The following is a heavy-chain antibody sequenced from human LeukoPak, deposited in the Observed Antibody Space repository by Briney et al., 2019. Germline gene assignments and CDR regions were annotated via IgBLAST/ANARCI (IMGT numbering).Heavy chain of an antibody. D-gene: IGHD4-17*01. CDR2: IRNKANSYGT. Sequence: PGGSLRLSCAASGFTFSGSTIRWVRQASGKGLEWVGRIRNKANSYGTAYAASVRGRFIVSRDDSKNAAYLQMNSLKTDDTAVYYCTGQPNYGDYPYWGQGTLVTVSS. J-gene: IGHJ4*02. V-gene: IGHV3-73*01. CDR3: TGQPNYGDYPY. CDR1: GFTFSGST.